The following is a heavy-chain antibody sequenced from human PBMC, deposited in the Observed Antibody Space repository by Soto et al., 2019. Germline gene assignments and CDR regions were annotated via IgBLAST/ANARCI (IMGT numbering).Heavy chain of an antibody. Sequence: SETLSLTCTVSGGSISSSSYYWGWIRQPPGKGLEWIGSIYYSGSTYYNPSLKSRVTISVDTSKNQFSLKLSSVTAADTAVYYCARPRANYDILTGYYRDYYFDYWGQGTQVTVSS. V-gene: IGHV4-39*01. J-gene: IGHJ4*02. CDR2: IYYSGST. D-gene: IGHD3-9*01. CDR3: ARPRANYDILTGYYRDYYFDY. CDR1: GGSISSSSYY.